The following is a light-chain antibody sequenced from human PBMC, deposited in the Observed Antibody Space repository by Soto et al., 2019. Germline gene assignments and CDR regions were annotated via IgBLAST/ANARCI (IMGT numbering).Light chain of an antibody. CDR1: QSVSSSY. J-gene: IGKJ3*01. Sequence: EIGLTQSPGPLPLSPGERTTLSCRASQSVSSSYLAWYQQKPSQAPRLLLYGASSRATGIPARFSGSGSGTDFTLTISRLGPEGLGVYYCQQYGSSSFTFGRGTKVYIK. CDR2: GAS. V-gene: IGKV3-20*01. CDR3: QQYGSSSFT.